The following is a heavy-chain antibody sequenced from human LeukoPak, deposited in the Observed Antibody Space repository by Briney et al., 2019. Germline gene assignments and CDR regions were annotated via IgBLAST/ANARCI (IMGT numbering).Heavy chain of an antibody. D-gene: IGHD6-13*01. J-gene: IGHJ5*02. Sequence: ASVKVSCKLSGYTLTELSMHWVRQAPGKGLEWMGGFDPEDGETIYAQKFQGRVTMTEDTSTDTAYMELSSLRSEDTAVYYCATERVIAAARTYWFDPWGQGTLVTVSS. V-gene: IGHV1-24*01. CDR2: FDPEDGET. CDR3: ATERVIAAARTYWFDP. CDR1: GYTLTELS.